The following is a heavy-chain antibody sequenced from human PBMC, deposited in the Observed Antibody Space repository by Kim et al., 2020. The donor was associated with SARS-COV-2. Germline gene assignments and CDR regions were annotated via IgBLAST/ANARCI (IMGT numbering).Heavy chain of an antibody. CDR3: ARGHYDILTGYYGAFDI. CDR2: INTNTGNP. J-gene: IGHJ3*02. Sequence: ASVKVSCKASGYTFTSYAMNWVRQAPGQGLEWMGWINTNTGNPTYAQGFTGRFVFSLDTSVSTAYLQISSLKAEDTAVYYCARGHYDILTGYYGAFDIWGQGTMVTVSS. D-gene: IGHD3-9*01. CDR1: GYTFTSYA. V-gene: IGHV7-4-1*02.